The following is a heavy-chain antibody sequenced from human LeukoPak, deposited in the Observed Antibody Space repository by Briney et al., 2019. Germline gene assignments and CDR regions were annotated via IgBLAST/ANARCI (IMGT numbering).Heavy chain of an antibody. CDR1: GGSFSGYY. CDR3: ARLVVVAATGAYNWFDP. Sequence: SETLSLTCAVYGGSFSGYYWSWIRQPPGKGLEWIGEINHSGSTNYNPSLKRRVTISVDTSKNQFSLKLSSVTAADTAVYYCARLVVVAATGAYNWFDPWGQGTLVTVSS. D-gene: IGHD2-15*01. J-gene: IGHJ5*02. CDR2: INHSGST. V-gene: IGHV4-34*01.